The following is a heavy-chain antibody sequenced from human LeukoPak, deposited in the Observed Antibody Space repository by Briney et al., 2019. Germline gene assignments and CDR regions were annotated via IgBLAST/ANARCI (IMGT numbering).Heavy chain of an antibody. D-gene: IGHD3-22*01. CDR1: GFTFSSYG. CDR2: ISYDGSNK. J-gene: IGHJ4*02. Sequence: PGGSLRLSCAASGFTFSSYGMHWVRQAPGKGLEWVAVISYDGSNKYYADSVKGRFTISGDNSKNTLYLQMNSLRAEDTAVYYCAKGDSSGYYYVPSYFDYWGQGTLVTVSS. V-gene: IGHV3-30*18. CDR3: AKGDSSGYYYVPSYFDY.